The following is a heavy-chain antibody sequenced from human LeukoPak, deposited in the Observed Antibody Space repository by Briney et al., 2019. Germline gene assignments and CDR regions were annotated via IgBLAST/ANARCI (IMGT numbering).Heavy chain of an antibody. CDR3: ARDPEQLYYFDY. CDR2: ISYDGSNK. CDR1: GFTFSSYA. V-gene: IGHV3-30-3*01. J-gene: IGHJ4*02. Sequence: GRSLRLSCAASGFTFSSYAMHWVRQAPGKGLEWVAVISYDGSNKYYADSVKGRFTISRDNSKNALYLQMNSLRAEDTAVYYCARDPEQLYYFDYWGQGTLVTVSS. D-gene: IGHD6-13*01.